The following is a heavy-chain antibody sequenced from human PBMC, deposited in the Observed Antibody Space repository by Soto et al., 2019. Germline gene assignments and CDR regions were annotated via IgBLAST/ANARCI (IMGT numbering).Heavy chain of an antibody. V-gene: IGHV3-23*01. CDR3: AKWGWFGELPDPDVYYGMDV. CDR1: GFTFSSYA. D-gene: IGHD3-10*01. Sequence: GGSLRLSCAASGFTFSSYAMSWVRQAPGKGLEWVSAISGSGGSTYYADSVKGRFTISRDNSKNTLYLQMNSLRAEDTAVYYCAKWGWFGELPDPDVYYGMDVWGQGTTVTVSS. CDR2: ISGSGGST. J-gene: IGHJ6*02.